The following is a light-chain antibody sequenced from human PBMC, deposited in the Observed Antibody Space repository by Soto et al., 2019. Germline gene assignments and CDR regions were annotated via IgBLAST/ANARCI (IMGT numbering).Light chain of an antibody. V-gene: IGLV2-8*01. CDR3: SSYAGSNKYVV. CDR1: SSDVGTYDI. J-gene: IGLJ2*01. Sequence: QSALTQPASVSGSFGQSITISCTGTSSDVGTYDIVSWYQHHPGKAPKLIIYEVSKRPSGVPDRFSGSKSGNTASLTVSGLQAEDEADYYCSSYAGSNKYVVFGGGTKLTVL. CDR2: EVS.